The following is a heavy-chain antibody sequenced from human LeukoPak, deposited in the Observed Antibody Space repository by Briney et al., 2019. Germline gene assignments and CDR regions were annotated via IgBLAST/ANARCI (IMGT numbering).Heavy chain of an antibody. Sequence: GGSLRLSCAASGFTFSSYSMNWVRQAPGKGLEWVSYISSSSSSTIYYADSVKGRFTISRDNSKGMLYLQMNSLRAEDTAVYYCAGTYCSGARRHLGYWGQGTLVSVSS. J-gene: IGHJ4*02. CDR3: AGTYCSGARRHLGY. V-gene: IGHV3-48*01. D-gene: IGHD2-15*01. CDR2: ISSSSSSTI. CDR1: GFTFSSYS.